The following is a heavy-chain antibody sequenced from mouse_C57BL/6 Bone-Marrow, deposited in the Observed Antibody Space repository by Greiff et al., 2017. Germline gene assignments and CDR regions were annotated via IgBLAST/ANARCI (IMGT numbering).Heavy chain of an antibody. CDR1: GYTFTSYG. CDR2: IYPRSGNT. CDR3: ARRGGWEGDY. J-gene: IGHJ2*01. V-gene: IGHV1-81*01. Sequence: SGAELARPGASVKLSCKASGYTFTSYGISWVKQRTGQGLEWIGEIYPRSGNTYYNEKFKGKATLTADKSSSTAYMELRSLTSEDSAVYFCARRGGWEGDYWGQGTTLTVSS. D-gene: IGHD3-3*01.